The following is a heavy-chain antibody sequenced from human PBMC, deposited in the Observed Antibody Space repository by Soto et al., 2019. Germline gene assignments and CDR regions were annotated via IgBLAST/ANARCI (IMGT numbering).Heavy chain of an antibody. CDR1: GASISGFY. V-gene: IGHV4-4*07. CDR3: VRDGTKTLRAWFDP. J-gene: IGHJ5*02. D-gene: IGHD1-1*01. Sequence: SETLSLTCTVSGASISGFYWSWIRKSAGKGLEWIGRIYATGTTDYNPSLKSRVMMSVDPSKKQFSLKLSSVTAADTAVYYCVRDGTKTLRAWFDPWGQGISVTVSS. CDR2: IYATGTT.